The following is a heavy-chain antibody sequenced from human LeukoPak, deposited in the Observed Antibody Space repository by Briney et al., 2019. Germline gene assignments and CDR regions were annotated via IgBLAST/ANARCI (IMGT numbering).Heavy chain of an antibody. CDR2: ISRNSRHV. Sequence: GGSLRLSRRASGFTFSAYSMNWVRQAPGKGLEWVSSISRNSRHVYYADSVKGRFSISREDADNSVFLQMNGLTAEDTALYYCVRDMSTATTCYLQHWGQGTLVTVSS. CDR3: VRDMSTATTCYLQH. CDR1: GFTFSAYS. J-gene: IGHJ1*01. D-gene: IGHD4-17*01. V-gene: IGHV3-21*06.